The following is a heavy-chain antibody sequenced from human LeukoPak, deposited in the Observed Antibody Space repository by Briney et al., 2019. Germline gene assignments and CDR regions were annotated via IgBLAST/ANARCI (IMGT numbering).Heavy chain of an antibody. J-gene: IGHJ4*02. D-gene: IGHD3-10*01. CDR2: ISSSSSYI. Sequence: PGGSLRLSCAASGFTFSSYSMNWVRQAPGKGLEWVSSISSSSSYIYYADSVKGRFTISRDNAKNSLYLQMNSLRAEDTAVYYRARGLWFGELFRGSQTNWGQGTLVTVSS. CDR3: ARGLWFGELFRGSQTN. V-gene: IGHV3-21*01. CDR1: GFTFSSYS.